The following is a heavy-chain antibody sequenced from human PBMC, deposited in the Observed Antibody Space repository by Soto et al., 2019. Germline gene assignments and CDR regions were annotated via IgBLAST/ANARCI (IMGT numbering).Heavy chain of an antibody. CDR3: AKGRGYCMSTSCYVGSDY. J-gene: IGHJ4*02. CDR1: GFTFSSYA. CDR2: ISGSGGST. V-gene: IGHV3-23*01. D-gene: IGHD2-2*01. Sequence: EVQLLESGGGLVQPGGSLRLSCAASGFTFSSYAMSWVRQAPGKGLEWVSVISGSGGSTYYADSVKGRFTISRDNSKNTLYLQMNSLRPEDTAVYYCAKGRGYCMSTSCYVGSDYWGQGTLVTVSS.